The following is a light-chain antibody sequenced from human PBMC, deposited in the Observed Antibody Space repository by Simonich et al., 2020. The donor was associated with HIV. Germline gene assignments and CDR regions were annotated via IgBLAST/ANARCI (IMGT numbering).Light chain of an antibody. CDR3: YSTDSSGNHWV. Sequence: SYELTQPPSVSVSPGQTARITCSGDALPKKYAYWYQQKSGQAPVLVILDDTKRPSGVPERFAGSSSGTTATLTISGAQVEDEADYYCYSTDSSGNHWVFGGGTKLTVL. V-gene: IGLV3-10*01. J-gene: IGLJ3*02. CDR1: ALPKKY. CDR2: DDT.